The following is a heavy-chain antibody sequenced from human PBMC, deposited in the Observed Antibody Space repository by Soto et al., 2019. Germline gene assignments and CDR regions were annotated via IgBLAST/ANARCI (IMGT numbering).Heavy chain of an antibody. CDR3: AKDIADRYYYYYGMDV. V-gene: IGHV3-43*01. Sequence: EVQLVESGGVVVQPGGSLRLSCAASGFTFDDYTMHWVRQAPGKGLEWVSLISWDGGSTYYADSVKGRFTISRDNSKNSLYLQMNSLRTEDTALYYCAKDIADRYYYYYGMDVWGQGTTVTVSS. CDR2: ISWDGGST. CDR1: GFTFDDYT. J-gene: IGHJ6*02.